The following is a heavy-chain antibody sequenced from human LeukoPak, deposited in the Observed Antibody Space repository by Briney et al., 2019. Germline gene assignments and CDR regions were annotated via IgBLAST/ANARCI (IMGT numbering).Heavy chain of an antibody. V-gene: IGHV3-21*04. CDR1: GFTFSSYS. CDR2: ISSSSSYI. CDR3: AKAQDFWDYVWGSHRSPYYFDY. J-gene: IGHJ4*02. D-gene: IGHD3-16*02. Sequence: GGSLRLSCAASGFTFSSYSMNWVRQAPGKGLEWVSSISSSSSYIYYADSVKGRFTISRDNAKNSLYLQMNSLRTEDTALYYCAKAQDFWDYVWGSHRSPYYFDYWGQGTLVTVSS.